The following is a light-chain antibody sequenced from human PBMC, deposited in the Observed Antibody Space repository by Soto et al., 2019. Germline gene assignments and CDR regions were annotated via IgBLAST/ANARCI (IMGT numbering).Light chain of an antibody. V-gene: IGKV3-20*01. J-gene: IGKJ5*01. Sequence: IVLKQAPVTLAAAPGERATLSCRATESVVSNYLAWYQLKPGQAPRLLIYDASSRATGIPDRFSGSGSGTDFTLTISRLEPEDFAVYFCQQYGSSPITFGQGTRLENK. CDR1: ESVVSNY. CDR2: DAS. CDR3: QQYGSSPIT.